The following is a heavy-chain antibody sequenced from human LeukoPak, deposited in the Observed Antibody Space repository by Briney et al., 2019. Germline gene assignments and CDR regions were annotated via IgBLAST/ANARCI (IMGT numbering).Heavy chain of an antibody. Sequence: GGSLRLSCAASGFNFSSYAMSWVRQAPGKGLEWVSAISGSGGSTYYADSVKGRFTISRDNSKNTLYLQMNSLRAEDTAVYYCAKVMGNYDFWSGNFDYWGQGTLVTVSS. CDR1: GFNFSSYA. D-gene: IGHD3-3*01. V-gene: IGHV3-23*01. CDR2: ISGSGGST. CDR3: AKVMGNYDFWSGNFDY. J-gene: IGHJ4*02.